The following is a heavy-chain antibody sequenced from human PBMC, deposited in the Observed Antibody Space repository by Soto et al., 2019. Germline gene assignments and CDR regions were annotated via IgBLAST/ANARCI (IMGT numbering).Heavy chain of an antibody. J-gene: IGHJ6*02. V-gene: IGHV1-69*12. D-gene: IGHD4-17*01. Sequence: QVQLVQSGAEVKKPGSSVKVSCKASGGTFSSYAISWVRQAPGQGLEWMGGIIPIFGTANYAQKFQGRVTITADEATSTAYMELSSLRSEDTGVYYCARPGKGTTVVTTDYYYYGMDVWGQGTTVTVSS. CDR1: GGTFSSYA. CDR2: IIPIFGTA. CDR3: ARPGKGTTVVTTDYYYYGMDV.